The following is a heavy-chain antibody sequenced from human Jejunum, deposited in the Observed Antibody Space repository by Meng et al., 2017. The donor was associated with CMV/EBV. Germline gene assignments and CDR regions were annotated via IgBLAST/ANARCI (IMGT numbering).Heavy chain of an antibody. J-gene: IGHJ6*02. CDR2: IYPDDSDT. CDR1: FSTFW. Sequence: FSTFWIGWVRQMPGKGLESMGIIYPDDSDTRYSPSFPGQVTISADKSISTAYLQWTSLKASDTAMYYCVRLSGEGYSLDNYGMDVWGQGTTVTVSS. D-gene: IGHD1-1*01. CDR3: VRLSGEGYSLDNYGMDV. V-gene: IGHV5-51*01.